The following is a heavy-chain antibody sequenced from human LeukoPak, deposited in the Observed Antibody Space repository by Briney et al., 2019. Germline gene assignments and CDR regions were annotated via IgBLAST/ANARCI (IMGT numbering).Heavy chain of an antibody. CDR1: GYTFTSYA. Sequence: ASVKVSCKASGYTFTSYAMHWVRQAPGQRREWMGWINAGNGNTKYSQKFQGRVTITRGTSASTAYLELSSLRSEDTAVYYCARPSDAARNSWYFDLWGRGTLVTVSS. D-gene: IGHD6-6*01. CDR2: INAGNGNT. V-gene: IGHV1-3*01. CDR3: ARPSDAARNSWYFDL. J-gene: IGHJ2*01.